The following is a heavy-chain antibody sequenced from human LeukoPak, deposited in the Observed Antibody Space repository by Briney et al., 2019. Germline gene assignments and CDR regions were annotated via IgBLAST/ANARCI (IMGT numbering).Heavy chain of an antibody. Sequence: GGSLRLSCAASGFTFSDYYMSWIRQAPGEGLEWVSYISSSGSTIYYADSVKGRFTISRDNAKNSLYLQMNSLRAEDTAVYYCAKDITAGGLDYWGQGTLVTVSS. V-gene: IGHV3-11*01. J-gene: IGHJ4*02. CDR1: GFTFSDYY. D-gene: IGHD6-13*01. CDR2: ISSSGSTI. CDR3: AKDITAGGLDY.